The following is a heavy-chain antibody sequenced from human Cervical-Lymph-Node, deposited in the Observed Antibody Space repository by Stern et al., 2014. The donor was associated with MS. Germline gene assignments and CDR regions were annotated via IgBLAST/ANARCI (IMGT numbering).Heavy chain of an antibody. V-gene: IGHV3-48*02. CDR3: VRATVSGYFDY. J-gene: IGHJ4*02. CDR2: ISSGSGTI. CDR1: GFTFANYY. D-gene: IGHD4-17*01. Sequence: EVQLVESGGGMVQPGGSLRLSCRGSGFTFANYYMNWVRQAPGKGLAWVSYISSGSGTIYYADSVKGRFTISRDNAESSVYLQMNSLRDGDTAVYYCVRATVSGYFDYWGQGTLVTVSS.